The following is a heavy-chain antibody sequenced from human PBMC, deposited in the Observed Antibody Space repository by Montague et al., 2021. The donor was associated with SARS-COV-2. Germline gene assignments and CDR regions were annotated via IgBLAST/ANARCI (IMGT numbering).Heavy chain of an antibody. CDR1: GGSISSYY. CDR3: ARQHTIKLGYVSGGGCYSSWLDP. V-gene: IGHV4-59*08. J-gene: IGHJ5*02. D-gene: IGHD2-15*01. Sequence: SETLSLTCTVSGGSISSYYWSWIRQPPGKGLEWIGYIYYSGSTNYNPSLKSRVTISVDTSKNQFSLKLSSVTAADTAVYYCARQHTIKLGYVSGGGCYSSWLDPWGQGTLVTVSS. CDR2: IYYSGST.